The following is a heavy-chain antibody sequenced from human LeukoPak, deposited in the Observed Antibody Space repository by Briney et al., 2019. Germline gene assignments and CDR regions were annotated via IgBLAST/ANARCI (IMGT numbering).Heavy chain of an antibody. CDR2: ISSSSSYI. J-gene: IGHJ6*04. D-gene: IGHD3-9*01. CDR1: GFTFSSYS. Sequence: TGGSLRLSCAASGFTFSSYSMNWVRQAPGKGLEWVSSISSSSSYIHYADSVKGRFTISRDNAKKSLYLQMNSLRAEDTAVYYCAGSRVLRYQGVWGKGTTVTVSS. V-gene: IGHV3-21*01. CDR3: AGSRVLRYQGV.